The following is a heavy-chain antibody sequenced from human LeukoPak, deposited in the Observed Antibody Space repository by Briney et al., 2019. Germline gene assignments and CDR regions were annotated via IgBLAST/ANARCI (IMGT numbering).Heavy chain of an antibody. Sequence: PSETLSLTCTVSGGSISSSYWSWIRQPPGKGLEWIGDIYYSGSTYYNPSLKSRVTISVDTSKNQFSLKLSSVTAADTAVYYCARDSPIGSRNYNWFDPWGQGTLVTVSS. CDR2: IYYSGST. D-gene: IGHD1-1*01. CDR1: GGSISSSY. V-gene: IGHV4-59*01. J-gene: IGHJ5*02. CDR3: ARDSPIGSRNYNWFDP.